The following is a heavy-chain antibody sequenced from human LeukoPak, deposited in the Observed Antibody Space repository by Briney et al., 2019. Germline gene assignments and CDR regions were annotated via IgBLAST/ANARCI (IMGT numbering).Heavy chain of an antibody. CDR1: GFAFNRYW. CDR3: AKYFGLGSSAWKDP. D-gene: IGHD3-10*01. J-gene: IGHJ5*02. V-gene: IGHV3-7*02. CDR2: IREDGSEK. Sequence: GGSLRLSCAASGFAFNRYWMTWVRQAPGKGLEWVANIREDGSEKNYLDSVKGRFTISRDNAKNSLYLQMNSLRAEDTALYYCAKYFGLGSSAWKDPWGQGTLVTVSS.